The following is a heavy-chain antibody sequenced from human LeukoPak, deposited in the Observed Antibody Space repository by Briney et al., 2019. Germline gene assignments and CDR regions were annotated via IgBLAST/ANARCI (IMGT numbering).Heavy chain of an antibody. CDR2: IIPILGIA. D-gene: IGHD5-24*01. CDR3: ASAGEMATILPGY. Sequence: SVKVSCKASGGTFSSYAISWVRQAPGQGLEWMGRIIPILGIANYAQKFQGRVTITADKSTSTAYMELSSLRSEDTAVYYCASAGEMATILPGYWGQGTLVTVSS. CDR1: GGTFSSYA. V-gene: IGHV1-69*04. J-gene: IGHJ4*02.